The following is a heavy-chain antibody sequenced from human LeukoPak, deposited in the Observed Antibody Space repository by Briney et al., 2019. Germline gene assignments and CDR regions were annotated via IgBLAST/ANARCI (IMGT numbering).Heavy chain of an antibody. V-gene: IGHV3-33*06. CDR3: AKDRNIVIIPAAIEGFDY. J-gene: IGHJ4*02. CDR1: GFPFSSYG. D-gene: IGHD2-2*01. Sequence: SGRSLRLSCAASGFPFSSYGMHWVRQAPGKGLEWVAVIWNDGSKKLYVDSVKGRFTVSRDNHKNVVFLQMNTLRVDDTAVYYCAKDRNIVIIPAAIEGFDYWGLGTLVTVAS. CDR2: IWNDGSKK.